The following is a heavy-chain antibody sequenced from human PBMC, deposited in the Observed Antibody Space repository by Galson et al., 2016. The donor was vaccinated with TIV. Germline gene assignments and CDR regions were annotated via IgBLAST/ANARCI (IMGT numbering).Heavy chain of an antibody. D-gene: IGHD3-10*01. V-gene: IGHV1-46*01. CDR2: INPNGDST. CDR3: ARGQRGKTYGYNCFDP. CDR1: GYSFTDYY. Sequence: SVKVSCKASGYSFTDYYLHWMRQAPGQGLEWMAIINPNGDSTNYAAKFEGRITMTTDTSTSTAYMVLSGLRSDDTAIYYCARGQRGKTYGYNCFDPWGQGTLFPVSP. J-gene: IGHJ5*02.